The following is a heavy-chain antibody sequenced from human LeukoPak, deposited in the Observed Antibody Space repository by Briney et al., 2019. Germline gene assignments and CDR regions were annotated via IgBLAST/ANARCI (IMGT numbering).Heavy chain of an antibody. V-gene: IGHV3-74*01. D-gene: IGHD2-15*01. CDR3: ARDRGYCSGGSCYNYYGMDV. Sequence: GGSLRLSYAASGFTFSTNWMHWVRQAPGKGLVWVSRINSDGSSTSYADSVKGRFTISRDNAKNTLYLQMNSLRAEDTAVYYCARDRGYCSGGSCYNYYGMDVWGQGTTVTVSS. CDR2: INSDGSST. J-gene: IGHJ6*02. CDR1: GFTFSTNW.